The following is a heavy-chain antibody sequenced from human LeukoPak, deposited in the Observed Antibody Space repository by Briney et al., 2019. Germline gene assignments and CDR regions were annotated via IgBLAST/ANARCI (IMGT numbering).Heavy chain of an antibody. CDR2: IDSVGNRI. CDR3: VADSENRSGSGY. CDR1: GFTFSNYW. Sequence: PGGSLRLSCAGSGFTFSNYWIHWVRQVPGKGLLWVSRIDSVGNRIVYADSVKGRFTISRDNAKNTVYLQMNSLRAEDTAVYYCVADSENRSGSGYWGQGTLVTVSS. J-gene: IGHJ4*02. D-gene: IGHD3-3*01. V-gene: IGHV3-74*01.